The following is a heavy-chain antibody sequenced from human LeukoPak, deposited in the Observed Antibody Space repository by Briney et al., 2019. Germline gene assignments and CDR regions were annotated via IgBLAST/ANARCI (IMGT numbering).Heavy chain of an antibody. J-gene: IGHJ5*02. V-gene: IGHV4-39*07. D-gene: IGHD2/OR15-2a*01. CDR2: IYYSGST. CDR1: GGSISSSSYY. Sequence: SETLSLTCTVSGGSISSSSYYWGWIRQPPGKGLEWIGSIYYSGSTYYNPSLKSRVTISVDTSKNQFSLKLSSVTAADTAVYYCARVPKFTSHNWFDPWGQGTLVTVSS. CDR3: ARVPKFTSHNWFDP.